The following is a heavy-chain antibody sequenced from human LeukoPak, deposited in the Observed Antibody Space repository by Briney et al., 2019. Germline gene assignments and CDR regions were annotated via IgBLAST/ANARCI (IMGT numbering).Heavy chain of an antibody. CDR3: VRGAYSSSWLNFDY. CDR1: GFTVSSNY. J-gene: IGHJ4*02. Sequence: GGSLRLSCAASGFTVSSNYMSWVRQGPGKGLEWVALIYNDGSTHYTDSVKGRFTISRDNSKNTLYLQMNSLRAEGTAVYYCVRGAYSSSWLNFDYWGQGTLVTVSS. D-gene: IGHD6-13*01. V-gene: IGHV3-53*05. CDR2: IYNDGST.